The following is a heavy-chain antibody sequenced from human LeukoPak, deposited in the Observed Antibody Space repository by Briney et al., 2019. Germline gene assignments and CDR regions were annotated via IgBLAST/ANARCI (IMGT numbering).Heavy chain of an antibody. Sequence: PGGSLRLSCAASGFTFDDYTMQWVRHAPGRGREWVSLISWEGGSTFYAESGKGRFTVSRDNSKNTLYLQMNSLRAEDTAIYYCAKSPPGDYPYWYFDLWGRGTLVTGSS. J-gene: IGHJ2*01. CDR3: AKSPPGDYPYWYFDL. CDR1: GFTFDDYT. D-gene: IGHD4-17*01. CDR2: ISWEGGST. V-gene: IGHV3-43*01.